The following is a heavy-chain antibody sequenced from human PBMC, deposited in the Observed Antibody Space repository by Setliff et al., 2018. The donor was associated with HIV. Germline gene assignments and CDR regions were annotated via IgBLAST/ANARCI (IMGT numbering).Heavy chain of an antibody. CDR3: AREGQWLA. CDR1: GYTFTDYF. J-gene: IGHJ5*02. V-gene: IGHV1-3*01. CDR2: INAGNGNT. D-gene: IGHD6-19*01. Sequence: GASVKVSCKASGYTFTDYFMNWMRQAPGQRLEWMGWINAGNGNTKYSQKLQGRVTITRDTSSSTAYMQLSSLRSEDTAVYYCAREGQWLAWGQGTLVTVSS.